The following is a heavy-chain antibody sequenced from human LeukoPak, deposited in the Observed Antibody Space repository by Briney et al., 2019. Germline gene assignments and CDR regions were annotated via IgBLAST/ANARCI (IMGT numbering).Heavy chain of an antibody. CDR2: IYYSGST. D-gene: IGHD6-13*01. V-gene: IGHV4-59*01. CDR1: GGSISSYY. J-gene: IGHJ3*02. Sequence: PSETLSLTCTVSGGSISSYYWSWIRQPPGKGLEWIGYIYYSGSTNYNPSLKSRVTISVDTSKNQFSLKLSSATAADTAVYYCARDAGSSWYVGAFDIWGQGTMVTVSS. CDR3: ARDAGSSWYVGAFDI.